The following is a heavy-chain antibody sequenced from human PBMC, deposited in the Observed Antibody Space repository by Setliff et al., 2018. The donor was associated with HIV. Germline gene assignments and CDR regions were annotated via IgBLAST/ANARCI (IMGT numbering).Heavy chain of an antibody. CDR2: IFDSENN. D-gene: IGHD4-17*01. J-gene: IGHJ3*01. V-gene: IGHV4-59*01. Sequence: SETLSLTCSVSGDSITHYYWNWIRQPPGKGLEWIGNIFDSENNNYNPSLKSRVSMSVDTSKNQFSLRLTSVTAADTAVYCCARQITSVTPEMLVVNDAFDVWGQGKMVTVSS. CDR1: GDSITHYY. CDR3: ARQITSVTPEMLVVNDAFDV.